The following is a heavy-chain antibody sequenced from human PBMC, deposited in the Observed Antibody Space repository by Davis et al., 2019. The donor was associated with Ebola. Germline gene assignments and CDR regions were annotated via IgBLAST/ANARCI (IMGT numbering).Heavy chain of an antibody. V-gene: IGHV1-69*13. J-gene: IGHJ6*03. CDR2: FIPIFGTA. D-gene: IGHD3-10*01. CDR3: ARGRRVRDINTPYNYYNMDV. CDR1: GGIFSSYA. Sequence: SVQVSCQASGGIFSSYAISWVRQAPGQGLEWTGGFIPIFGTANYAQKFQGRVTITADESTSTAYMELSSLRSEDTAVYYCARGRRVRDINTPYNYYNMDVWGIGTTVTVSS.